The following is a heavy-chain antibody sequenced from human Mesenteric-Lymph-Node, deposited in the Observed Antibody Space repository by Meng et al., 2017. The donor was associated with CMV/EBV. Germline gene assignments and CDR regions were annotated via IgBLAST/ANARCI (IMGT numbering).Heavy chain of an antibody. V-gene: IGHV6-1*01. Sequence: SCAISGDSVSSNSAAWNWIRQSPSRGLEWLGRTYYRSKWYNDYAVSVKSRITINPDTSKNQFSLQLNSVTPEDTAVYYCARLKGYCSSTSCYYYYYYGMDVWGQGTTVTVSS. J-gene: IGHJ6*02. CDR2: TYYRSKWYN. CDR1: GDSVSSNSAA. CDR3: ARLKGYCSSTSCYYYYYYGMDV. D-gene: IGHD2-2*01.